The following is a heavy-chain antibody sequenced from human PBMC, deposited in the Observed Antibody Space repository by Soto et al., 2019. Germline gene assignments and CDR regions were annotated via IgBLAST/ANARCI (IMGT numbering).Heavy chain of an antibody. CDR1: GGSFSGYY. CDR2: INHSGST. CDR3: ARRRRMYGMDV. D-gene: IGHD2-15*01. V-gene: IGHV4-34*01. J-gene: IGHJ6*02. Sequence: KTSETLSLTCAVYGGSFSGYYWSWIRQPPGKGLEWIGEINHSGSTNYNPSLKSRVTISVDTSKNQFSLKLSSVTAADTAVYYCARRRRMYGMDVWGQGTTVTVSS.